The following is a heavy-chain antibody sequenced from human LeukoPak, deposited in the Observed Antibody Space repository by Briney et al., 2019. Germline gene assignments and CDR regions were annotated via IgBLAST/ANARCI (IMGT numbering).Heavy chain of an antibody. D-gene: IGHD3-10*01. J-gene: IGHJ4*02. CDR3: ARVSEHYGSGSYYKY. V-gene: IGHV3-30-3*01. CDR2: ISYDGSNK. CDR1: GFTFSSCA. Sequence: GGSLRLSCAASGFTFSSCAMHWVRQAPGKGLEWGAVISYDGSNKYYADSVKGRFTISRDNSKNTLYLQMNSLRAEDTAVYYCARVSEHYGSGSYYKYWGQGTLVTVSS.